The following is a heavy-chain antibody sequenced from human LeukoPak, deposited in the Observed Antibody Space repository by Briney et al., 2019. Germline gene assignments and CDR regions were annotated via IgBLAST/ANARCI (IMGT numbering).Heavy chain of an antibody. CDR1: GFTFSNYW. D-gene: IGHD6-13*01. CDR3: ARSYGLIAAAGTFDP. J-gene: IGHJ5*02. V-gene: IGHV3-74*01. CDR2: INSDGSST. Sequence: GGSLRLSCAASGFTFSNYWMHWVRQAPGKGLVWVSGINSDGSSTSYADPVKGRFTISRDNAKNTLYLQMNSLRAEDTAVYYCARSYGLIAAAGTFDPWGQGTLVTVSS.